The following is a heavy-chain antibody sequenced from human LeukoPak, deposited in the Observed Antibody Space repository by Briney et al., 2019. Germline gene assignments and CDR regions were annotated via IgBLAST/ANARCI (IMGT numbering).Heavy chain of an antibody. CDR2: INPNSGDT. Sequence: GASVKVSCKASGYTFTGYYMHWVRQAPGQGLEWMGWINPNSGDTNYAQKFQGRVTMTRDTSISTAYMELSRLRSDDTAVYYCARARPGPRHYYYYYMDVWGKGTTVTVSS. V-gene: IGHV1-2*02. CDR3: ARARPGPRHYYYYYMDV. D-gene: IGHD6-6*01. J-gene: IGHJ6*03. CDR1: GYTFTGYY.